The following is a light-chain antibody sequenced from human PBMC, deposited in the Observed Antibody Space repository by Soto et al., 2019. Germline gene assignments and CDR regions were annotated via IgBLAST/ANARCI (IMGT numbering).Light chain of an antibody. Sequence: QSVLTQPPSVSGAPGQTVTISCTGSSSNLGTGYAVHWYQHLPGTAPKLLIYGNSNRPSGVSTRFSASKSGNTASLTISGLQADDEADYYCYSYTSKSYTSSSTPVFGGGTKVTVL. V-gene: IGLV1-40*01. J-gene: IGLJ3*02. CDR3: YSYTSKSYTSSSTPV. CDR1: SSNLGTGYA. CDR2: GNS.